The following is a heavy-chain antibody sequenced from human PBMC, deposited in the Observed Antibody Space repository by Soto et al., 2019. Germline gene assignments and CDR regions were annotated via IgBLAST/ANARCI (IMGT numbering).Heavy chain of an antibody. V-gene: IGHV3-23*01. D-gene: IGHD2-15*01. Sequence: GGSLRLSCAASGFTFSSYAMSWVRQAPGKGLEWVSAISGSGGSTYYADSVKGRFTISRDNSKNTLYLQMNSLRAEDTAVYYCAKDHPYCSGGSCYSLLAAMDVWGKGTTVTVSS. CDR1: GFTFSSYA. CDR3: AKDHPYCSGGSCYSLLAAMDV. J-gene: IGHJ6*04. CDR2: ISGSGGST.